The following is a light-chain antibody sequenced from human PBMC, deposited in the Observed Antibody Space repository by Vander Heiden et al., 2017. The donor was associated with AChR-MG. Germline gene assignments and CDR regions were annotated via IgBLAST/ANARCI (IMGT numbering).Light chain of an antibody. CDR2: GAS. J-gene: IGKJ4*01. Sequence: EIVMTQSPGTLSVSPGETATLSCRASQRIANNLAWYQQKPGQPPRLLIYGASTRATGIPARFSGSGSGTDFTLTISSLQSEDFAVYYCQQYNRWPPLTFGGGTKVEIK. V-gene: IGKV3D-15*01. CDR3: QQYNRWPPLT. CDR1: QRIANN.